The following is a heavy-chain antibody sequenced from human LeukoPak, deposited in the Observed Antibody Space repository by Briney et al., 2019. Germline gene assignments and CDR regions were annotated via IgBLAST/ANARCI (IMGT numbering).Heavy chain of an antibody. D-gene: IGHD3-3*01. CDR2: INWNGGST. V-gene: IGHV3-20*01. J-gene: IGHJ3*02. CDR1: GFTFDDYG. CDR3: ARALYYDFWSGSPDDAFDI. Sequence: GGSLRLSCAASGFTFDDYGMSWVRQAPGKGLEWVSGINWNGGSTGYADSVKGRFTISRDNAKNSLYLQMNSLRAEDTALYHCARALYYDFWSGSPDDAFDIWGQGTMVTVSS.